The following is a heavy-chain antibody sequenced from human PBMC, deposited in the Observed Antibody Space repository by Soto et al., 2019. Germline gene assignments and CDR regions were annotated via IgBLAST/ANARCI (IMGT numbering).Heavy chain of an antibody. D-gene: IGHD3-22*01. V-gene: IGHV3-23*01. J-gene: IGHJ4*02. CDR2: ISGSGGST. CDR3: AKDLYLSLRENDSSPL. Sequence: PGGSLRLSCAASGFTFSSHAMSWVRQAPGKGLEWVSAISGSGGSTYYADSVKGRFTISRDNSKNTLYLQMNSLRAEDTAVYYCAKDLYLSLRENDSSPLWSQGSLVTVSS. CDR1: GFTFSSHA.